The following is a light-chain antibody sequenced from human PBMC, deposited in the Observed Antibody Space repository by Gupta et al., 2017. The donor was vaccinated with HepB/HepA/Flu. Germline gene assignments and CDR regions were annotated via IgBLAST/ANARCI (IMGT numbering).Light chain of an antibody. CDR3: GTWDDSLNVLL. Sequence: QSVLIPPPSVSAAPGPEVVISRPGSSSNIESNFVSWYQQLPRAAPKLLIYENNKRPSGIPDRFSGSKSGTSATLAITGLQTGDEADYYCGTWDDSLNVLLFGGGTELAVL. CDR1: SSNIESNF. CDR2: ENN. J-gene: IGLJ2*01. V-gene: IGLV1-51*02.